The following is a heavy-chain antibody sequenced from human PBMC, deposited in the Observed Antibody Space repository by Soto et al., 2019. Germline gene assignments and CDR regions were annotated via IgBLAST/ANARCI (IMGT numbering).Heavy chain of an antibody. Sequence: EVQLLESGGGLVQPGGSLRLSCVASGFTFSSYAMSWVRKAPGKGLEWVSAISANGGTTYYVDSVKGRFTISRDNSENTLYLQMSSLRAEDTAIYYCAKYLLKDSSSIFDSWGQGTLVTVSS. CDR1: GFTFSSYA. V-gene: IGHV3-23*01. J-gene: IGHJ4*02. D-gene: IGHD1-26*01. CDR3: AKYLLKDSSSIFDS. CDR2: ISANGGTT.